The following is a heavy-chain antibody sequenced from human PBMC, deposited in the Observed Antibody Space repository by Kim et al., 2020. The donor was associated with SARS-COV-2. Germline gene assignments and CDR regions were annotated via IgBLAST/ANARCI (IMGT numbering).Heavy chain of an antibody. D-gene: IGHD1-26*01. CDR2: IYSGGST. CDR1: GFTVSSNY. V-gene: IGHV3-66*02. J-gene: IGHJ4*02. Sequence: GGSLRLSCAASGFTVSSNYMSWVRQAPGKGLEWDSVIYSGGSTYYADSVKGRFNISRDNSKNTLYLQMNSLRAEDTAVYYCARLRSVGALDYWGQGTLVNVSS. CDR3: ARLRSVGALDY.